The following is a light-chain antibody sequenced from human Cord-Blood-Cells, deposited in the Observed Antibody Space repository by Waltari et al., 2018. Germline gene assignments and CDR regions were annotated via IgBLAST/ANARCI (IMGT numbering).Light chain of an antibody. V-gene: IGLV2-11*01. CDR2: DVS. CDR3: CSYAGSYTWV. J-gene: IGLJ3*02. CDR1: SSDVGCYNY. Sequence: QSALTQPRSVSGSPGQSVTISCTGTSSDVGCYNYVSWYQQHPGKAPKLMIYDVSKRPSGVPHRFSGSKSGNTASLTISGLQAEDEADYYCCSYAGSYTWVFGGGTKLTVL.